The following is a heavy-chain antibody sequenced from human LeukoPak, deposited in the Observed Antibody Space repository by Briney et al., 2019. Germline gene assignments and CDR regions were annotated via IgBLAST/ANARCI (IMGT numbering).Heavy chain of an antibody. V-gene: IGHV4-59*01. J-gene: IGHJ4*02. CDR2: SYYSEST. Sequence: SETLSLTCTVSGDSISSYYWSWIRQPPGKGLEWIGYSYYSESTKYTPSLKSRVTISVVTSKNQFSLKLSSVTAADTAVYFCARVFYGGSSQYFDYWGQGTPVTVSS. D-gene: IGHD4-23*01. CDR3: ARVFYGGSSQYFDY. CDR1: GDSISSYY.